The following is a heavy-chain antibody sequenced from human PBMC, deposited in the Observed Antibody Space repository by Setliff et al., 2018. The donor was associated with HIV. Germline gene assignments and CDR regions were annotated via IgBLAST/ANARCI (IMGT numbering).Heavy chain of an antibody. CDR1: GYSISSGHY. J-gene: IGHJ3*02. CDR2: IYHSGNT. V-gene: IGHV4-38-2*01. D-gene: IGHD2-21*02. Sequence: SETLSLTCAVSGYSISSGHYWGWIRQPPGKGLEWIGSIYHSGNTSDNHSLKSRVTISVDTSKNQFSLKLMSVTDADTAMYYCARRLQGGNYAFDIWGQGTMVTVSS. CDR3: ARRLQGGNYAFDI.